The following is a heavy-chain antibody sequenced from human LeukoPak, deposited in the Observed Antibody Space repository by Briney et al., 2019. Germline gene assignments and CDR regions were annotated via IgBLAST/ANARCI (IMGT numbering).Heavy chain of an antibody. CDR1: GYTFNRYG. J-gene: IGHJ4*02. CDR3: ARDWFYDSSGPTTHGIDY. Sequence: ASVKVSCKASGYTFNRYGISWVRQAPGQGLEWMGWISAYNGHTKYVQKFQGRLTMTTDTSTSTVHMEVRSLKSDDTAVYYCARDWFYDSSGPTTHGIDYWGQGTLVTVSS. CDR2: ISAYNGHT. V-gene: IGHV1-18*01. D-gene: IGHD3-22*01.